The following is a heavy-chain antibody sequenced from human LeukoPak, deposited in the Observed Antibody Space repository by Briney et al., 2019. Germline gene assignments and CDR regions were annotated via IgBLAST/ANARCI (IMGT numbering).Heavy chain of an antibody. Sequence: GASVKVSCKASGYTFTDFYMHWVRQAPGQGLEWMGWINPKSGGTKYAQKFQGRVTMTRDKSISTAYMELSRLRSDDTAVYYCARGWFGEEELDYWGQGTLVTVSS. CDR1: GYTFTDFY. D-gene: IGHD3-10*01. CDR2: INPKSGGT. V-gene: IGHV1-2*02. J-gene: IGHJ4*02. CDR3: ARGWFGEEELDY.